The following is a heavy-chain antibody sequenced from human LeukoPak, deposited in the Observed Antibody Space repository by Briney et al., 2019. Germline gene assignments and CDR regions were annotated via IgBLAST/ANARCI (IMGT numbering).Heavy chain of an antibody. V-gene: IGHV3-66*01. Sequence: PGGSLRLFCAASGFTFSSYAMHWARQAPGKGLEWVSVIYSGGSTNYADSVKGRFTISRDNSKNTLYLQMNSLRVEDTAVYYCAREAAADPYYFDYWGQGTLVTVSS. CDR3: AREAAADPYYFDY. CDR1: GFTFSSYA. D-gene: IGHD6-13*01. CDR2: IYSGGST. J-gene: IGHJ4*02.